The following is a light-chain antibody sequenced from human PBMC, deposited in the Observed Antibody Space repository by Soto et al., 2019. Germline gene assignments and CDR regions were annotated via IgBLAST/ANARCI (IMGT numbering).Light chain of an antibody. CDR3: SSYTSSTTVV. CDR2: EVS. Sequence: QSFLTQPASVSGSPGQSITISCTGTSSDVGGYNYVSWYQQHPGKAPKLMIHEVSNRPSGVSNRFSGSKSGNTASLTISGLQAEDEADYYCSSYTSSTTVVFGTGTKVTVL. J-gene: IGLJ1*01. CDR1: SSDVGGYNY. V-gene: IGLV2-14*01.